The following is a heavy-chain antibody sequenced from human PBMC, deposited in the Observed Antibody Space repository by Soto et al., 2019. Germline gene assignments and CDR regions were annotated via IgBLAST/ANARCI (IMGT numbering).Heavy chain of an antibody. J-gene: IGHJ6*02. V-gene: IGHV5-51*01. CDR1: GYTFTTFW. CDR2: IYPNDSDK. CDR3: ARKPRYYNGMDV. Sequence: GESLKISCKTSGYTFTTFWIGWVRQRPGKGLEWMGIIYPNDSDKRYNPSFQGQVTMSVDKSITTAYLQWSSLRASDTAMYYCARKPRYYNGMDVWGQGTTVTVS.